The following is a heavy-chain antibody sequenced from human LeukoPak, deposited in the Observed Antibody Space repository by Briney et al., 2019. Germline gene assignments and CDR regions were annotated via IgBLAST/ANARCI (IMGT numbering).Heavy chain of an antibody. CDR2: TYYRSKWYN. Sequence: SQTLSLTCAISGDSVSSNSAAWNWIRQSPSRGLEWLGRTYYRSKWYNDYAVSVKSRITINPDTSKNQFSLQLNSVTPEDTAVYYCAREDYYDSSGYYQPTFDCWGQGTLVTVSS. J-gene: IGHJ4*02. CDR1: GDSVSSNSAA. D-gene: IGHD3-22*01. V-gene: IGHV6-1*01. CDR3: AREDYYDSSGYYQPTFDC.